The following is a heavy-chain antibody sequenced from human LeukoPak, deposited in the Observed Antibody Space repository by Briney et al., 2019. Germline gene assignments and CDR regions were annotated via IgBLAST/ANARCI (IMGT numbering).Heavy chain of an antibody. V-gene: IGHV1-18*01. CDR2: INPNSSGT. Sequence: ASVKVSCKASGYTFTSFGISWVRQAPGQGLEYMGWINPNSSGTTSAQKFQRRVTMTTATSTSTAYMELSRLTSDDTAVYYCARDMERSSGFEWGQGTVVTVSS. D-gene: IGHD6-19*01. CDR3: ARDMERSSGFE. CDR1: GYTFTSFG. J-gene: IGHJ4*02.